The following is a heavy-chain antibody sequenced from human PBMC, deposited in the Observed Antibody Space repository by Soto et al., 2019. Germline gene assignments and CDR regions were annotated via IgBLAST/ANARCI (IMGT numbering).Heavy chain of an antibody. CDR2: ISYDGSNK. D-gene: IGHD3-16*01. J-gene: IGHJ3*02. Sequence: GGSLRLSCAASGFTFSSYAMHWVRQAPGKGLEWVAVISYDGSNKYYADSVKGRFTISRDNSKNTLYLQMNSLRAEDTAVYYCAREQIGGRSDAFDIWGQGTMVTVSS. CDR1: GFTFSSYA. V-gene: IGHV3-30-3*01. CDR3: AREQIGGRSDAFDI.